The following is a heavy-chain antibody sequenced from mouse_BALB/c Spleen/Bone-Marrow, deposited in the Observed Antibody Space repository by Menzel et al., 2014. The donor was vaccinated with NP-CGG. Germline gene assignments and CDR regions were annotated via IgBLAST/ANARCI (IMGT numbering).Heavy chain of an antibody. V-gene: IGHV2-9-2*01. J-gene: IGHJ3*01. CDR3: VREYGNFAWFAY. D-gene: IGHD2-10*02. CDR2: IWTGGGT. Sequence: VQGVESGPGLVAPSQSLSITCTVSGFSLTTYDINWIRQPPGKGLEWLGVIWTGGGTNYNSAFMSRLNITKDNSKSQVFLKMNSLQTDDTAIYYCVREYGNFAWFAYWGQGTLVIVVA. CDR1: GFSLTTYD.